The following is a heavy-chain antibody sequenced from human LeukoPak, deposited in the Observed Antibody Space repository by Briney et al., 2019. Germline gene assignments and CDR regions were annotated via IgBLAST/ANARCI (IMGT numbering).Heavy chain of an antibody. V-gene: IGHV3-7*01. CDR3: ARDDCSSISCYHNWFDP. Sequence: GGSLRLSCAASGFTFSSYWMSWVRQAPGKGLEWVANIKQDGSEKYYVDSVKGRFTIFRDNAKNSLYLQMNSLRAEDTAVYYCARDDCSSISCYHNWFDPWGQGTLVTVSS. CDR2: IKQDGSEK. D-gene: IGHD2-2*01. CDR1: GFTFSSYW. J-gene: IGHJ5*02.